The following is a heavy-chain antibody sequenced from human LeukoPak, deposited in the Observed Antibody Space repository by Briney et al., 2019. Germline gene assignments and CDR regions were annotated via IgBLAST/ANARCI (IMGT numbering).Heavy chain of an antibody. CDR1: GFTFSSYA. D-gene: IGHD6-6*01. J-gene: IGHJ4*02. V-gene: IGHV3-30-3*01. Sequence: PGRSLRLSCAASGFTFSSYAMHWVRQAPGKGLEWVAVISYDGSNKYYADSVKGRFTISRDNSKNTLYLQMNSLRAEDTAVYYCAKDRKQLVYYWGQGTLVTVSS. CDR2: ISYDGSNK. CDR3: AKDRKQLVYY.